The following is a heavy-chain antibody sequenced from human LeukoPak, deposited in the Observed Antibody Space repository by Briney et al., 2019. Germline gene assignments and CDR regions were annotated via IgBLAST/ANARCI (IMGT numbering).Heavy chain of an antibody. Sequence: GGSLRLSCAASGFTFSSYSMNWVRQAPGKGLEWVSSISSSSSYIYYADSVKGRFTISRDNAKNSLYLQMNSLRAEDTAVYYCASYHASRSGYYSNAFDIWGQGTMVTVSS. J-gene: IGHJ3*02. V-gene: IGHV3-21*01. CDR1: GFTFSSYS. CDR2: ISSSSSYI. CDR3: ASYHASRSGYYSNAFDI. D-gene: IGHD3-22*01.